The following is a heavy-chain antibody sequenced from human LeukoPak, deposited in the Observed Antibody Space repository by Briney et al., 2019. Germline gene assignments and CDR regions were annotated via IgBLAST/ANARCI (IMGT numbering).Heavy chain of an antibody. J-gene: IGHJ3*02. CDR3: ARGGPPYDYVWGSYRGAAFDI. V-gene: IGHV4-34*01. Sequence: PSETLSLTCAVYGGSFSGYYWSWIRQPPGKGLEWIGEINHSGSTNYNPSLKSRVTISVDTSKNRFSLKLSSVTAADTAVYYCARGGPPYDYVWGSYRGAAFDIWGQGTMVTVSS. CDR2: INHSGST. D-gene: IGHD3-16*02. CDR1: GGSFSGYY.